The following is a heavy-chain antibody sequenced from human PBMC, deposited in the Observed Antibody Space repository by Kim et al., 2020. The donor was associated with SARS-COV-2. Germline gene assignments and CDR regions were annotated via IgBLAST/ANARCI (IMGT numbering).Heavy chain of an antibody. V-gene: IGHV5-10-1*01. CDR1: GYSFTSYW. CDR2: IDPSDSYT. Sequence: GESLKISCKGSGYSFTSYWISWVRQMPGKGLEWMGRIDPSDSYTNYSPSFQGHVTISADKSISTAYLQWSSLKASDTAMYYCARSLNYYDSSGYNYGMDVWGQGTTVTVSS. J-gene: IGHJ6*02. CDR3: ARSLNYYDSSGYNYGMDV. D-gene: IGHD3-22*01.